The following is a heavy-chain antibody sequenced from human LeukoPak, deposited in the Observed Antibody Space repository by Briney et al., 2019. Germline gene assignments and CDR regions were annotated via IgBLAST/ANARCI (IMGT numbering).Heavy chain of an antibody. CDR1: GYTFANYG. D-gene: IGHD3-22*01. J-gene: IGHJ1*01. CDR2: INTGNGNT. V-gene: IGHV1-3*04. CDR3: ARVPLSDSSGHYYPH. Sequence: ASVKVSCKTSGYTFANYGMHWVRQAPRQSLEWMGWINTGNGNTKSSQKFQDRVALTRDTSASTAYMELNSLSSEDTAVYYCARVPLSDSSGHYYPHWGQGTLVTVSS.